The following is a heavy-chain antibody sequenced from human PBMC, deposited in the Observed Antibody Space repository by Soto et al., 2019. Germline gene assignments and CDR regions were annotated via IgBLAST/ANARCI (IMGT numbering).Heavy chain of an antibody. J-gene: IGHJ5*02. CDR2: IIPIFGTA. CDR3: ASVEDYYDSSGYPPPNWFDP. D-gene: IGHD3-22*01. V-gene: IGHV1-69*01. CDR1: GGTFSSYA. Sequence: QVQLVQSGAEVKKPGSSVKVSCKASGGTFSSYAISWVRQAPGQGLEWMGGIIPIFGTANYAQKFQGRVTITADESTSTAYMELSSLRSEDTAVYYCASVEDYYDSSGYPPPNWFDPWGQGTLVTVSS.